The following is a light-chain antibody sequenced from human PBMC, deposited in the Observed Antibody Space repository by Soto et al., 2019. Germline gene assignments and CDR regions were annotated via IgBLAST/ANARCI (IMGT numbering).Light chain of an antibody. V-gene: IGLV2-14*01. CDR2: EVN. Sequence: QSALTQPASVSGSPGQSITISCTGTSSDIGYYDYVSWYQHHSGKAPKLIIYEVNNRPSGVSNRFSGSKSVNTASLTISGLQAEDEADYYCSSYTSSRAYVFGIGTKVTVL. J-gene: IGLJ1*01. CDR1: SSDIGYYDY. CDR3: SSYTSSRAYV.